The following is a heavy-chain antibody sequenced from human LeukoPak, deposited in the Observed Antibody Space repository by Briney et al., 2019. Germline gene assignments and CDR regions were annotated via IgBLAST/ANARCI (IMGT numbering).Heavy chain of an antibody. CDR3: AKDLIAVGDGYYFDY. J-gene: IGHJ4*02. D-gene: IGHD6-19*01. CDR2: ISGSGGAT. CDR1: GFTFSSYA. V-gene: IGHV3-23*01. Sequence: PGGSLRLSCTASGFTFSSYAMNWVRQAPGKGLEWVSLISGSGGATYYADSVKGRFTISRDNSKNTLYLQMGSLRAEDTALYYCAKDLIAVGDGYYFDYWGQGTLVTVSS.